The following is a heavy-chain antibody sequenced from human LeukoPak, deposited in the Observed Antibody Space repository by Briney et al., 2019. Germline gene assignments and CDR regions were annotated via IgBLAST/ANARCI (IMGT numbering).Heavy chain of an antibody. J-gene: IGHJ4*02. CDR3: AKDIEGGSSWSPFDY. CDR2: VYYSGST. V-gene: IGHV4-59*01. Sequence: SETLSLTCTVSGGSIRSGFWSWIRQPPGKGLEWIGYVYYSGSTNYSPSLNSRVTISIDTSKNKFSLKLTSVTAADTAVYYCAKDIEGGSSWSPFDYWGQGTLVTVSS. D-gene: IGHD6-13*01. CDR1: GGSIRSGF.